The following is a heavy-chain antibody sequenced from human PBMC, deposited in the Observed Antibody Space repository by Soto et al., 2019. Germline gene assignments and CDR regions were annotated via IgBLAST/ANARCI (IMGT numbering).Heavy chain of an antibody. J-gene: IGHJ3*02. V-gene: IGHV1-69*01. CDR1: GGTFIRYA. CDR3: ARGRMYYYDSSGYYSQTPYDAFDI. Sequence: QVQLVQSGAEVKKPGSSVKVSCKASGGTFIRYAISWVRQAPGQGLEWMGGIIPILGTANYAQKFNGRVTITADESTSTDYMELSSLRSEDRAVYYCARGRMYYYDSSGYYSQTPYDAFDIWGQGTMVTVSS. CDR2: IIPILGTA. D-gene: IGHD3-22*01.